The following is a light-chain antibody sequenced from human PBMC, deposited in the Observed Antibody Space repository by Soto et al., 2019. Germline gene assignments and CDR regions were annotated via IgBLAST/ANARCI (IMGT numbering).Light chain of an antibody. V-gene: IGKV3-20*01. J-gene: IGKJ2*01. CDR1: QSVTNNY. CDR2: GSS. CDR3: QQYGSSPPYT. Sequence: EVVLTQSPGTLSLSPGERATLSCRASQSVTNNYFAWYQQKPGQGPRLLIFGSSDRATGIPDRFSGSGSGTDFTLTISRLEPEDCAVYYCQQYGSSPPYTFGQGTKLEIK.